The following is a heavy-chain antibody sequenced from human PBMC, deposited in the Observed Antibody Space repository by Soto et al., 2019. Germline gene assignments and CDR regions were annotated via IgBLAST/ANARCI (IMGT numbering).Heavy chain of an antibody. V-gene: IGHV3-11*01. CDR1: GFTFSDYY. D-gene: IGHD2-2*01. J-gene: IGHJ6*03. Sequence: GGSLRLSCAASGFTFSDYYMSWIRQAPGKGLEWVSYISSSGSTIYYPDSVKGRFTISRDNAKNSLYLQMNSLRAEDTAVYYCARDFRVVPAAQDYYYYYYMDVWGKGTTVTVSS. CDR3: ARDFRVVPAAQDYYYYYYMDV. CDR2: ISSSGSTI.